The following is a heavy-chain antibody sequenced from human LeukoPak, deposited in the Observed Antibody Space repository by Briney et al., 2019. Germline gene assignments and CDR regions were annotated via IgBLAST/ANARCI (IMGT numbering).Heavy chain of an antibody. CDR1: GFPFSDYS. V-gene: IGHV3-21*01. CDR2: ITSSSTYI. J-gene: IGHJ4*02. Sequence: KAGGSLRLSCAASGFPFSDYSMNWVRQAPGKGLSWVSSITSSSTYIYYADSVKGRFTISRDNAKNSLYLQMNSLRAEDSGVYYCARRYCSTTNCYAFESWGQGTLVIVSS. CDR3: ARRYCSTTNCYAFES. D-gene: IGHD2-2*01.